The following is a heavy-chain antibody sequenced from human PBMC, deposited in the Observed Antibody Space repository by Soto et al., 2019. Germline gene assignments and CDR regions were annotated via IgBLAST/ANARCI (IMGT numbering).Heavy chain of an antibody. J-gene: IGHJ4*02. CDR3: ARGYAVAGMGWDFDY. D-gene: IGHD6-19*01. V-gene: IGHV1-18*01. Sequence: ASVKVSCKASGYTFTSYGISWVRQAPGQGLEWMGWISAYNGNTNYAQKLQGRVTMTTDTSTSTAYMELRSLRSDDTAVYYCARGYAVAGMGWDFDYWGQGTLVTVSS. CDR1: GYTFTSYG. CDR2: ISAYNGNT.